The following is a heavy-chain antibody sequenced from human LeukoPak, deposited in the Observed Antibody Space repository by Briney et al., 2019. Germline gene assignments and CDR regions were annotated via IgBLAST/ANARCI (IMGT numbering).Heavy chain of an antibody. J-gene: IGHJ4*02. CDR3: AKDRETYEYTFDY. CDR1: GFSFSTYG. Sequence: GKSLRLSCAASGFSFSTYGIHWVRQAPGKGLEWVAVMWYDGSKDYYADSVKGRFTISRDTSRNTLYLQMNNLRAEDTAVYYCAKDRETYEYTFDYWGQGTLVTVSS. D-gene: IGHD3-16*01. V-gene: IGHV3-33*06. CDR2: MWYDGSKD.